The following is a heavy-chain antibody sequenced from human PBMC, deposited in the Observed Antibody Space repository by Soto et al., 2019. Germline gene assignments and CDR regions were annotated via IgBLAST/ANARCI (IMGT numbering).Heavy chain of an antibody. CDR1: GGSFSGYY. CDR3: ARDGEAGTGYYYYGMDV. Sequence: PSETLSLTCAVYGGSFSGYYWSWIRQPPGKGPEWIGEINHSGSTNYNPSLKSRVTISVDTSKNQFSLKLSSVTAADTAVYYCARDGEAGTGYYYYGMDVWGQGTTVTVSS. J-gene: IGHJ6*02. D-gene: IGHD6-19*01. CDR2: INHSGST. V-gene: IGHV4-34*01.